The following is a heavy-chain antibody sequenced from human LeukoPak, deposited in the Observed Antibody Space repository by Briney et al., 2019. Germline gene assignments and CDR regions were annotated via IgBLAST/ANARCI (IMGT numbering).Heavy chain of an antibody. CDR2: IKQDGNEK. V-gene: IGHV3-7*01. Sequence: GGSLRLSCAASGFTFSSYWMSWVRQAPGKGLEWVANIKQDGNEKDYVDSVRGRFTISRDNAKNSLYLQMNSLRAEDTAVYYCAELGITMIGGVWGKGTTVTISS. J-gene: IGHJ6*04. D-gene: IGHD3-10*02. CDR3: AELGITMIGGV. CDR1: GFTFSSYW.